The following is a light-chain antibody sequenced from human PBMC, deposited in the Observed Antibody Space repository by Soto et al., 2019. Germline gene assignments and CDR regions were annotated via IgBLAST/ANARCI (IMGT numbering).Light chain of an antibody. CDR3: QHYNSYSEA. CDR2: VAS. V-gene: IGKV1-6*01. J-gene: IGKJ1*01. Sequence: AIQMTQSPSSLSASVGDRVTITCRASQDIRHDLAWYQQRPGKAPKLLIYVASTLQSGVPSRFSGGGSGTDFTLTISSLQPEDFATYYCQHYNSYSEAFGQGTKVELK. CDR1: QDIRHD.